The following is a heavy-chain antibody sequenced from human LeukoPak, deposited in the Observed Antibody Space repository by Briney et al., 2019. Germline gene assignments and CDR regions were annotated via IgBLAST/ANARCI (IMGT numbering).Heavy chain of an antibody. CDR1: GFTFSSYA. V-gene: IGHV3-30-3*01. Sequence: GGSLRLSCAASGFTFSSYAIHWGRQAPGKGLEWVAVISYDGNNKYYSDSMKGRFTISRDNSKNTLYLQMASLRSEDTAVYYCARKGGLTGDFDYWGQGTLVTVSS. CDR3: ARKGGLTGDFDY. CDR2: ISYDGNNK. D-gene: IGHD3-16*01. J-gene: IGHJ4*02.